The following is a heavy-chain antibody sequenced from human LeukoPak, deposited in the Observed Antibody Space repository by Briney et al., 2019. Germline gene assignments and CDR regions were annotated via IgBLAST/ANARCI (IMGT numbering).Heavy chain of an antibody. V-gene: IGHV1-3*01. CDR3: ARDYPDFWSGIIDY. CDR1: GYTFTSYA. D-gene: IGHD3-3*01. CDR2: INAGNGNT. J-gene: IGHJ4*03. Sequence: ASVKVSCKASGYTFTSYAMHWVRQAPGQRLEWMGWINAGNGNTKYSQKFQGRVTITRDTSASTAYMELSSLRSEDTAVYYCARDYPDFWSGIIDYWGQGTTVIVSS.